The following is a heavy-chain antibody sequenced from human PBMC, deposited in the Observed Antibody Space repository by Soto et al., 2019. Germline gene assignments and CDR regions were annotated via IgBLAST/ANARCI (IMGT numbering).Heavy chain of an antibody. CDR3: ARDRYDYGSGNYYNRIDF. CDR1: GGIFSTYA. Sequence: QVQLVQSGAEVKKPGSSVKVSCKASGGIFSTYAISWLRQAPGQGLEWMGGIIPLFGTPNYAQGFQGRVTITADESTSTAYMELSRLRSEDTAVYYCARDRYDYGSGNYYNRIDFWGQGTMVTVSS. D-gene: IGHD3-10*01. J-gene: IGHJ4*02. CDR2: IIPLFGTP. V-gene: IGHV1-69*01.